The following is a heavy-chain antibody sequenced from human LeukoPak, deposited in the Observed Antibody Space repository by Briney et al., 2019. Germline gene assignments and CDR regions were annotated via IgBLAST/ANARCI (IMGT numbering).Heavy chain of an antibody. Sequence: PGGSLRLSCVASGFPFNSYAMTWVRQAPGKGLEWVSAISGSGGSTYYADSVKGRFTISRDNSKNTLYLQMNSLRAEDTAVYYCARGVGDYYYYYGMDVWGKGTTVTVSS. CDR3: ARGVGDYYYYYGMDV. D-gene: IGHD1-26*01. CDR2: ISGSGGST. V-gene: IGHV3-23*01. J-gene: IGHJ6*04. CDR1: GFPFNSYA.